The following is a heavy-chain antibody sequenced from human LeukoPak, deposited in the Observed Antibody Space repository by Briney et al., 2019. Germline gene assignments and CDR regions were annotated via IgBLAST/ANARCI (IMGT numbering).Heavy chain of an antibody. CDR1: GGSISRYY. CDR3: ANTDYGDYLSYWSR. D-gene: IGHD4-17*01. J-gene: IGHJ4*02. CDR2: IYYSGSR. V-gene: IGHV4-59*08. Sequence: SETLSLTCTASGGSISRYYWTWIRQPPGKGLEWIGYIYYSGSRNYNPSLKSRVTISLDTSKNQFSLKLPSVTATDTAVYYCANTDYGDYLSYWSRWGQGTLVTVSS.